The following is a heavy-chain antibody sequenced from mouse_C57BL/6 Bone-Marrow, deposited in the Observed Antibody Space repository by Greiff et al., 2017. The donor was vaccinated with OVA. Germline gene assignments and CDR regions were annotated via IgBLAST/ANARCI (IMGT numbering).Heavy chain of an antibody. J-gene: IGHJ1*03. CDR1: GFTFSSYA. CDR2: ISDGGSYT. Sequence: EVKLMESGGGLVKPGGSLKLSCAASGFTFSSYAMSWVRQTPEKRLEWVAPISDGGSYTYYPDNVKGRFTISRDNAKNNLYLQMSHLKSEDTAMYYCARWVLGYFDVWGTGTTVTVSS. CDR3: ARWVLGYFDV. V-gene: IGHV5-4*03.